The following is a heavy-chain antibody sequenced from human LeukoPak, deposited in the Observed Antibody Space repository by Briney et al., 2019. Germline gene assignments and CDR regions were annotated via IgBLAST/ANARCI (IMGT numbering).Heavy chain of an antibody. D-gene: IGHD1/OR15-1a*01. Sequence: PGGSLRLSCTTSGFTFSNAWMSWVRQAPGKGLEWVGRTRNKANSYTTEYAASVKGRFTISRDDSKNSLYLQMNSLKTEDTAVYYCARDGTYGDFDYWGQGTLVTVSS. V-gene: IGHV3-72*01. CDR1: GFTFSNAW. J-gene: IGHJ4*02. CDR3: ARDGTYGDFDY. CDR2: TRNKANSYTT.